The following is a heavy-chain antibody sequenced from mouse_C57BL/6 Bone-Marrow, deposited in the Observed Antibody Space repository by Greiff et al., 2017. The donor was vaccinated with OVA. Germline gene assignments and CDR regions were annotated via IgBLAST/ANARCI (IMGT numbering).Heavy chain of an antibody. CDR3: ARSMGRGWFAY. D-gene: IGHD4-1*01. CDR1: GYTFTSYW. J-gene: IGHJ3*01. Sequence: QVQLQQPGAELVRPGSSVKLSCKASGYTFTSYWMHWVKQRPIQGLEWIGNIDPSDSETHYNQKFKDKATLTVAKSSSTAYMQLSSLTSEDSAVYYCARSMGRGWFAYWGQGTLVTVSA. V-gene: IGHV1-52*01. CDR2: IDPSDSET.